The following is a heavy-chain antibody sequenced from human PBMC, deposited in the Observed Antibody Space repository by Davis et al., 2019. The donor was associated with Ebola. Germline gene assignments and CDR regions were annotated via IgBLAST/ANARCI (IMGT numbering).Heavy chain of an antibody. D-gene: IGHD2-8*01. Sequence: ASSLVISYTSSYSSSNNDINWLRQATGQGLEWMGWLNPNSGNTDSTHKFQGRLTMTKNISIGTAYMELSTLTTEDTAVYYCARRVYSRSGFASWGQGTLVTVSS. CDR3: ARRVYSRSGFAS. V-gene: IGHV1-8*01. CDR1: SYSSSNND. CDR2: LNPNSGNT. J-gene: IGHJ4*02.